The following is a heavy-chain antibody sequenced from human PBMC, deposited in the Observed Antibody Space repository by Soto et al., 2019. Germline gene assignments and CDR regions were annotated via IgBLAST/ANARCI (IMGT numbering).Heavy chain of an antibody. CDR2: IYYSGST. V-gene: IGHV4-59*01. Sequence: PSETLSLTCTVSGGSISSYYWSWIRQPPGKGLEWIGYIYYSGSTNYNPSLKSRVTISVDTSKNQFSLKLSSVTAADTAVYYCARVQLWPPYYFDYWGQGTLVTVSS. CDR3: ARVQLWPPYYFDY. J-gene: IGHJ4*02. CDR1: GGSISSYY. D-gene: IGHD5-18*01.